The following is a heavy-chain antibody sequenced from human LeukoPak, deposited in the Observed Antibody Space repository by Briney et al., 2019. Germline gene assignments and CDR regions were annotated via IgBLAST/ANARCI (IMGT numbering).Heavy chain of an antibody. CDR1: GYTFTGYY. CDR3: ARDRVERRWLQLADSSYYYMDV. CDR2: INPNSGGT. D-gene: IGHD5-24*01. Sequence: ASVKVSCKASGYTFTGYYMHWVRQAPGQGLEWMGWINPNSGGTNYAQKFQGRVTMTRDTSISTAYMELSRLRSDDTAVYYCARDRVERRWLQLADSSYYYMDVWGKGTTVTISS. V-gene: IGHV1-2*02. J-gene: IGHJ6*03.